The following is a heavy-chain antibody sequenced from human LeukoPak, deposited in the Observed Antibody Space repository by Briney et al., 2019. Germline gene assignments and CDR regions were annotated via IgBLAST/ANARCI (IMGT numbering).Heavy chain of an antibody. CDR3: ARDSVGMDV. Sequence: GGSLRLSCAASGFTLSSYSMNWVRQAPGKGLEWVSYISSSSTIYYADSVKGRFTISRDNAKNSLYLQMNSLRAEDTAVYYCARDSVGMDVWGQGTTVTVSS. J-gene: IGHJ6*02. CDR2: ISSSSTI. CDR1: GFTLSSYS. D-gene: IGHD3-10*01. V-gene: IGHV3-48*01.